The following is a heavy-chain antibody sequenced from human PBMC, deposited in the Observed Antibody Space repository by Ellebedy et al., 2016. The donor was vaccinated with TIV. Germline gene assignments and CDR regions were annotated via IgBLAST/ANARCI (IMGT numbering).Heavy chain of an antibody. CDR2: ISYDGSTK. D-gene: IGHD4-17*01. V-gene: IGHV3-30*07. Sequence: GESLKISCAASGFTFSSYAMHWVRQAPGKGLEWVAVISYDGSTKYYADSVKGRFTISRYNSKNTLYLQMNSLRAEDTAVYYCARGRSTVTTFDAFDIWGQGTMVTVSS. CDR1: GFTFSSYA. J-gene: IGHJ3*02. CDR3: ARGRSTVTTFDAFDI.